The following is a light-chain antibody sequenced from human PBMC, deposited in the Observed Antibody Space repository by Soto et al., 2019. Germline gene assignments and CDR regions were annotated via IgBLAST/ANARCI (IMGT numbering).Light chain of an antibody. V-gene: IGKV1-39*01. CDR2: AAS. J-gene: IGKJ1*01. Sequence: DIQMTQSPSSLSASVVYRVSIACRASQSISTYLNWYQHHPGKAPELLIYAASSLQSGVPSRFSGSGSETDFTLTISSLQHEDFATYSCQHSTTWTFGQGTKVDIK. CDR3: QHSTTWT. CDR1: QSISTY.